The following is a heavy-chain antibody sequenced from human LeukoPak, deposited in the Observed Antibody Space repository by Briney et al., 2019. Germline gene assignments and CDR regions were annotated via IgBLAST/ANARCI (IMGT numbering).Heavy chain of an antibody. Sequence: GGSLRLSCAASGLSFSNYAMSWVRQAPGKGLEWVSAISESGHSTYYAASVKGRFTISRDNSKNTLYLQMNSLRAADTALYYCAKDISQGHTAGSIEQDYWGQGTLVTVSS. CDR2: ISESGHST. CDR1: GLSFSNYA. CDR3: AKDISQGHTAGSIEQDY. V-gene: IGHV3-23*01. D-gene: IGHD2-2*02. J-gene: IGHJ4*02.